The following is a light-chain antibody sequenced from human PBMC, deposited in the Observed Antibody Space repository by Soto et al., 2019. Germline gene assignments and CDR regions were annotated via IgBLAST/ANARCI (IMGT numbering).Light chain of an antibody. V-gene: IGKV4-1*01. J-gene: IGKJ4*01. CDR1: QSVLYSSNNKNY. CDR2: WAS. CDR3: QQYYRTPLT. Sequence: DIVMTQSPDSLAVSLGERATINCKYSQSVLYSSNNKNYLAWYQQKPGQPPKLLIYWASTRESGVPDRFSGSGSGTDFTLTISSLQAEDVAVYYCQQYYRTPLTFCGGIKVEIK.